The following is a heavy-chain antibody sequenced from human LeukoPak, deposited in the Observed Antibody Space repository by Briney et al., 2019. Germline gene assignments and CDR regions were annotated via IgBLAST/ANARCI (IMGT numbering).Heavy chain of an antibody. Sequence: GGSLRLSCAASGFTVSTNYMSWVRQAPGKGLEWVSYISSSSSTIYYADSVKGRFTISRDNAKNSLYLQMNSLRAEDTAVYYCARRGSAHLDYWGQGTLVTVSS. D-gene: IGHD3-16*01. V-gene: IGHV3-48*01. CDR1: GFTVSTNY. J-gene: IGHJ4*02. CDR3: ARRGSAHLDY. CDR2: ISSSSSTI.